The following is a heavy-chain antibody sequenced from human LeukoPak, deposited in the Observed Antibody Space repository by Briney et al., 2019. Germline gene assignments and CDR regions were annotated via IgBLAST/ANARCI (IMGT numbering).Heavy chain of an antibody. D-gene: IGHD4-17*01. J-gene: IGHJ4*02. CDR1: GGSISSYY. Sequence: ETLSLTCTVSGGSISSYYWSWVRQAPGKGLEWVSYISGSTSNIKYADSVMGRFTISRDNAKNSLYLQMNSLRDEDTAVYYCARDLYGDYSFDYWGQGTLVTVSS. CDR2: ISGSTSNI. CDR3: ARDLYGDYSFDY. V-gene: IGHV3-48*02.